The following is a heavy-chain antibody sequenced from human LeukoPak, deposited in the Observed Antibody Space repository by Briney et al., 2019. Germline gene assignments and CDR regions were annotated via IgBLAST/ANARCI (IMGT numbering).Heavy chain of an antibody. CDR3: AKSRFWDSSGYYHCY. Sequence: GGSLRLSCAASGFTFSSYAMSWVRQAPGKGLEWVSAISGSGGSTYYADSVKGRFTISRDNSKNTLYLQMNSLRAEDTAVYYCAKSRFWDSSGYYHCYWGQGTLVTVSS. CDR2: ISGSGGST. J-gene: IGHJ4*02. D-gene: IGHD3-22*01. V-gene: IGHV3-23*01. CDR1: GFTFSSYA.